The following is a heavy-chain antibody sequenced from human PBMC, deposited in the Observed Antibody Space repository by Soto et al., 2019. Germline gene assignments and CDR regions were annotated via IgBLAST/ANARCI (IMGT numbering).Heavy chain of an antibody. CDR1: GGSIVRSNYY. J-gene: IGHJ4*02. Sequence: TSETLSLTCTVSGGSIVRSNYYWDWIRQPPGKGLEWIGTTYYNGNAYYNPSLKSRVTMSVDTSKNQFSLKLISVTAADTAVYYCARHFVAVVIKGWGYWGQGTLVTVS. CDR3: ARHFVAVVIKGWGY. V-gene: IGHV4-39*01. CDR2: TYYNGNA. D-gene: IGHD3-22*01.